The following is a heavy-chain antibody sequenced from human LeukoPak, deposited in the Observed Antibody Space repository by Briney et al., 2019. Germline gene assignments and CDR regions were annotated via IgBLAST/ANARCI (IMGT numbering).Heavy chain of an antibody. V-gene: IGHV3-48*02. CDR3: ARRAAGRPGADYFQH. J-gene: IGHJ1*01. CDR1: GFTFSGYS. CDR2: ISASSSSI. D-gene: IGHD3-10*01. Sequence: SGGSLRLSCAASGFTFSGYSMNWVRQAVGKGLEWVSYISASSSSIYYADSVKGRFTISRDNAKNSLYLQMNSLRDEDTAVYYCARRAAGRPGADYFQHWGQGILVTVSS.